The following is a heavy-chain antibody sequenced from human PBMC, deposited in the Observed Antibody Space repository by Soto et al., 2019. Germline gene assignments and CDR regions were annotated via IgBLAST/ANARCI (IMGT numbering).Heavy chain of an antibody. D-gene: IGHD3-22*01. CDR1: GFTDSSNY. CDR2: IYSDGSR. J-gene: IGHJ4*03. V-gene: IGHV3-66*01. Sequence: GGSLTLSCAASGFTDSSNYMSWVREAPGKGLEWVSVIYSDGSRYYADSVKGRFTISRDNSKNTLYLQMNSLRAEDTAVYYCSKGSITMIVVVITTKDFDTWGQENMLTISS. CDR3: SKGSITMIVVVITTKDFDT.